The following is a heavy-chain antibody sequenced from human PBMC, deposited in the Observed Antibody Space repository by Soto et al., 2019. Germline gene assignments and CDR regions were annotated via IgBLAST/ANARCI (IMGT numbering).Heavy chain of an antibody. J-gene: IGHJ6*03. Sequence: GGSLRLSCAASGFTFSSYSMNWVRQAPGKGLEWVSYISSSSSTIYYADSVKGRFTISRDNAKNSLYLQMNSLRAEDTAVYYCTSPPDFGEYGSYYYYYMDVWGKGTTVTVSS. CDR1: GFTFSSYS. CDR2: ISSSSSTI. V-gene: IGHV3-48*01. CDR3: TSPPDFGEYGSYYYYYMDV. D-gene: IGHD3-10*01.